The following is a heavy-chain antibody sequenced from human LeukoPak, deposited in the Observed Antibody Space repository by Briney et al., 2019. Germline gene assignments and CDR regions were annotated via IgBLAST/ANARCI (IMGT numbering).Heavy chain of an antibody. CDR3: ARDRLRLGYERTNWFDP. CDR1: GYTFNGYY. D-gene: IGHD2-15*01. CDR2: INPNNSSK. Sequence: VSVKVSCKTSGYTFNGYYMLWVLQAPGQGLESMGCINPNNSSKNYGQNFQGRVTMTRDTSISTAYMELSRLRSDDTAVYYCARDRLRLGYERTNWFDPWGQGTLVTVSS. J-gene: IGHJ5*02. V-gene: IGHV1-2*02.